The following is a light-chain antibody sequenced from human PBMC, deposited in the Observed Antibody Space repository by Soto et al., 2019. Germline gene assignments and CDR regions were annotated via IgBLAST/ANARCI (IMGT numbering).Light chain of an antibody. CDR1: QNIRGW. V-gene: IGKV1-5*01. Sequence: DIQMTQSPSTLCAFVGDRVTITCRASQNIRGWLAWYQQRPGKAPDLLIFEASRLEGGVPSRFSGSGSGTEFTLTIDSLQPDDFATYYCQQYDSYSPTFGQGTRVEFK. CDR3: QQYDSYSPT. J-gene: IGKJ1*01. CDR2: EAS.